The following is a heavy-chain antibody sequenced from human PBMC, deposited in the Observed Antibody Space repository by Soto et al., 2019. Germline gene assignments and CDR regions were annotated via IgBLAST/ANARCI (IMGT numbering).Heavy chain of an antibody. CDR1: GGTFSSYA. CDR2: IIPIFGTA. Sequence: QVQLVQSGAEVKKPGSSVKVSCKASGGTFSSYALSWVRQSPGQGLEWMGGIIPIFGTANYAQTFQGRVPLTADGSTSTAYMELSSLRSEDTAVYYCARVYGGGSYYYYGMDVWGQGTTVTVSS. CDR3: ARVYGGGSYYYYGMDV. J-gene: IGHJ6*02. D-gene: IGHD3-16*01. V-gene: IGHV1-69*12.